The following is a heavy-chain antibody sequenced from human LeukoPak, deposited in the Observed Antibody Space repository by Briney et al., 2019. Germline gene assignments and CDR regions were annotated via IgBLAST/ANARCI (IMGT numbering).Heavy chain of an antibody. D-gene: IGHD6-25*01. Sequence: PSETLSLTCAVYGGSFSGYYWSWIRQPPGKGLEWIGEINHSGSTNYNPSLKSRVTISVDTSKNQFSLKLSSVTAADTAVYLCARDANGSDLHYYHMDVWGKGTTVTVSS. J-gene: IGHJ6*03. CDR3: ARDANGSDLHYYHMDV. CDR1: GGSFSGYY. V-gene: IGHV4-34*01. CDR2: INHSGST.